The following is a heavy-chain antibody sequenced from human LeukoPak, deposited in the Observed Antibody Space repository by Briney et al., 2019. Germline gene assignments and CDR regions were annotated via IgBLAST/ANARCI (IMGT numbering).Heavy chain of an antibody. V-gene: IGHV1-69*02. Sequence: SVKVSCKASGGTFSSYTISWVRQAPGQGLEWMGRIIPILGIANYAQKLQGRVTITADKYTRTAYMELSSLRSEDTAVYYCARAVRGVDTAMVGYNWFDPWGQGTLVTVSS. CDR3: ARAVRGVDTAMVGYNWFDP. D-gene: IGHD5-18*01. CDR1: GGTFSSYT. CDR2: IIPILGIA. J-gene: IGHJ5*02.